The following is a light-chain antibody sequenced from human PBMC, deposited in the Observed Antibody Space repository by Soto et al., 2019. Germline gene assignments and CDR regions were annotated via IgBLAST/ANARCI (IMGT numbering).Light chain of an antibody. CDR2: GAS. V-gene: IGKV3-15*01. J-gene: IGKJ2*01. Sequence: IVMTQSPATLSVSPGERVTLSCRASQSVSSNLDWYQQKRGQAPRLLIYGASTRATGIPYRFSGSGSGTEFTLTISSLQSEDSAAYYCQQNNNWPYTFGRGTKLEIK. CDR3: QQNNNWPYT. CDR1: QSVSSN.